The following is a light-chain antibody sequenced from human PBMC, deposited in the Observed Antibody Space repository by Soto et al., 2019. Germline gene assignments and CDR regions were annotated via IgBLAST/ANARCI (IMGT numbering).Light chain of an antibody. V-gene: IGKV3-20*01. CDR3: QQYGNSPWT. J-gene: IGKJ1*01. CDR2: AAS. Sequence: EIVLTQSPGTLSLSPGERATLPCRASQSISSNYLAWCQQKPGQAPRLLIYAASSRATGIPDRFSGSGSGTDFTLTISRLEPEDFAVYYCQQYGNSPWTFGQGTKVEI. CDR1: QSISSNY.